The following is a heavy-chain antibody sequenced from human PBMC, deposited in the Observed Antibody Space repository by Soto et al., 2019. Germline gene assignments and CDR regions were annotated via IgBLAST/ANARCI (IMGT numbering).Heavy chain of an antibody. CDR1: GGSISSSSYY. CDR2: IYYSGST. CDR3: ATSARGYSYGYAGYYYYYMDV. J-gene: IGHJ6*03. D-gene: IGHD5-18*01. V-gene: IGHV4-39*01. Sequence: SETLSLTCTVSGGSISSSSYYWGWIRQPPGKGLEWIGSIYYSGSTYYNPSLKSRVTISVDTSKNQFSLKLSSVTAADTAVYYCATSARGYSYGYAGYYYYYMDVWGKGTTVTVSS.